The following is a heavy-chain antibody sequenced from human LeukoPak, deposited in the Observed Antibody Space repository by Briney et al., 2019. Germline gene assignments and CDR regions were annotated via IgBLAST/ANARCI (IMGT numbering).Heavy chain of an antibody. CDR1: GFTFSSYG. D-gene: IGHD2-2*01. V-gene: IGHV3-33*01. Sequence: GRSLRLSCAASGFTFSSYGMHGVRQAPGKGLEWVAVIWYDGSNKYYADSVKGRFTISRDNSKNTLYLQMNSLRADDTAVYYCASRSPALDYWGQGTLVTVSS. CDR2: IWYDGSNK. CDR3: ASRSPALDY. J-gene: IGHJ4*02.